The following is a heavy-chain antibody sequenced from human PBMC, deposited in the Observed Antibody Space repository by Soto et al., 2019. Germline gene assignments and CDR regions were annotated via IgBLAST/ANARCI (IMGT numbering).Heavy chain of an antibody. CDR1: GFTVSSKY. CDR2: IQSGGPT. J-gene: IGHJ6*04. CDR3: ARDYVLCDGGRCCGVPLDV. V-gene: IGHV3-66*01. Sequence: EVHLVESGGGLVQPGGSLRLSCAASGFTVSSKYMSWVRQAPGKGLECVSLIQSGGPTYYAYSVKGRFTISRDPSENTLHLQMDSLRAEDTAVYYCARDYVLCDGGRCCGVPLDVWSKGTTVTFSS. D-gene: IGHD2-15*01.